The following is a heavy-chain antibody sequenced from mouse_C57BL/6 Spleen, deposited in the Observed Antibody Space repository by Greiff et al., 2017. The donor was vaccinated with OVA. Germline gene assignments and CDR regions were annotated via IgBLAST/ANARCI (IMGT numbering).Heavy chain of an antibody. CDR3: ARQYDYDRYFDV. Sequence: EVKVVESGGGLVKPGGSLKLSCAASGFTFSSYGMSWVRQTPDKRLEWVATISSGGSYTYYPDSVKGRFTISRDNAKNTLYLQMSSLKSEDTAMYYCARQYDYDRYFDVWGTGTTVTVSS. D-gene: IGHD2-4*01. J-gene: IGHJ1*03. V-gene: IGHV5-6*03. CDR2: ISSGGSYT. CDR1: GFTFSSYG.